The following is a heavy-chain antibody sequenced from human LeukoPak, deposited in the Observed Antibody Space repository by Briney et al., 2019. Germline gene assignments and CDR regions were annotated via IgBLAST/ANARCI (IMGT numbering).Heavy chain of an antibody. D-gene: IGHD2-15*01. V-gene: IGHV4-39*07. CDR3: ARAVEYCSGGSCYSGFDY. J-gene: IGHJ4*02. CDR1: GGSISSSSYY. CDR2: IYYSGST. Sequence: PSETLSLTCTVSGGSISSSSYYWGWIRQPPGKGLERIGSIYYSGSTYYNPSLKSRVTISVDTSKNQFSLKLSSVTAADTAVYYCARAVEYCSGGSCYSGFDYWGQGALVTVSS.